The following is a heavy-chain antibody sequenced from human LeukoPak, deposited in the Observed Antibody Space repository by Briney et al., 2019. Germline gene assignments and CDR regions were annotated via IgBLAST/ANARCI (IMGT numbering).Heavy chain of an antibody. CDR1: GFTFSSYG. CDR3: AKDYVGETPPVYGMDV. D-gene: IGHD3-10*02. J-gene: IGHJ6*02. Sequence: PGGSLRLSCAASGFTFSSYGMHWVRQAPGEGLEWVAVISYDGSNKYYADSVKGRFTISRDNSKNTLYLQMNSLRAEDTAVYYCAKDYVGETPPVYGMDVWGQGTTVTVSS. CDR2: ISYDGSNK. V-gene: IGHV3-30*18.